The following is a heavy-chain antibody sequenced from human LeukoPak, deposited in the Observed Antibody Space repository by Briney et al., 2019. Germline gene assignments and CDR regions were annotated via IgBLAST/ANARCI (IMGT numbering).Heavy chain of an antibody. Sequence: GGSLRLSCAASGFTFSSYSMNWVRQAPGKGLEWVSYISSSSSTIYYADSVKGRFTISRDNAKNSLYLQMNSLRAEDTAVYYCARDRGSGYDFDAFDIWGQGTMVTVSS. CDR2: ISSSSSTI. J-gene: IGHJ3*02. CDR3: ARDRGSGYDFDAFDI. CDR1: GFTFSSYS. D-gene: IGHD5-12*01. V-gene: IGHV3-48*04.